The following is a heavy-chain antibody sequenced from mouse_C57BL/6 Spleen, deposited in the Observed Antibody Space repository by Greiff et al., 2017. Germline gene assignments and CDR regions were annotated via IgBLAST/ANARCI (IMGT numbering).Heavy chain of an antibody. J-gene: IGHJ2*01. CDR1: GYTFTSSW. Sequence: VQLQQPGAELVKPGASVKLSCKASGYTFTSSWMQWVKQRPGQGLEWIGEIDPSDGYTNYNQKFKGKATLTVDTSSSTAYMQLSSLTSEDSAVYDCAISYYGSFYYFDYWGQGTTLTVSS. V-gene: IGHV1-50*01. CDR3: AISYYGSFYYFDY. CDR2: IDPSDGYT. D-gene: IGHD1-1*01.